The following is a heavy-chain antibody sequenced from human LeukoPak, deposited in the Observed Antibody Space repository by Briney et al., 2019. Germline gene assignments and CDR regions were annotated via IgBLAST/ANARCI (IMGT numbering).Heavy chain of an antibody. D-gene: IGHD3-3*01. Sequence: GASVKVSCKASGGTFSSYAISWVRQAPGQGLEWMGRIIPILGIANYAQKFQGRVTITADESTSTAYMELSSLRSEDTAVYYCARSTTYYDFWSGYLAEYFQHWGQGTLVTVSS. J-gene: IGHJ1*01. CDR1: GGTFSSYA. CDR2: IIPILGIA. V-gene: IGHV1-69*04. CDR3: ARSTTYYDFWSGYLAEYFQH.